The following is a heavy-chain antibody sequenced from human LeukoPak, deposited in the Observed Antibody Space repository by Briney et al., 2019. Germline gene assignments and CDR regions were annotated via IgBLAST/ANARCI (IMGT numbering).Heavy chain of an antibody. V-gene: IGHV1-2*02. D-gene: IGHD6-13*01. CDR2: INPNSGGT. Sequence: ASVKVSCKASGYTFTGYYMHWVRQAPGQGLEWMGWINPNSGGTNYAQKFQGRVTMTRDTSISTAYMELSRLRSDDTAVYYCARAASSSWYGRLVDYWGQGTLVTVSS. J-gene: IGHJ4*02. CDR3: ARAASSSWYGRLVDY. CDR1: GYTFTGYY.